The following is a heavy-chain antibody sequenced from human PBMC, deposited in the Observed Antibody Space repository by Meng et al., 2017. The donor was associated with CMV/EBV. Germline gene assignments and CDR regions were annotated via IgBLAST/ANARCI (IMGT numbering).Heavy chain of an antibody. Sequence: GMHWVRQGPGKGLEWVEDIWHNGTKISYGDSVKGRFIVSRDNSKRTGYLQMNSLRVEDTALYYWAEDFRRHFFGSGTSRLDYWGQGILVTVSS. CDR3: AEDFRRHFFGSGTSRLDY. D-gene: IGHD3-10*01. CDR2: IWHNGTKI. J-gene: IGHJ4*02. V-gene: IGHV3-33*06. CDR1: G.